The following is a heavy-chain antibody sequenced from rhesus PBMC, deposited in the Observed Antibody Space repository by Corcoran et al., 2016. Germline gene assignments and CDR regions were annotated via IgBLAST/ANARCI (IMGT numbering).Heavy chain of an antibody. CDR2: INGNSGST. V-gene: IGHV4-80*01. CDR3: ATYYWNRFDY. Sequence: QVQLQESGPGLVKPSETLSLTCTVSGASLISYWWRWLRQPPGKGLEWIGEINGNSGSTNYNPSLKSRVTMSRDTSKNQFSLKLSSVTAADTAVYYCATYYWNRFDYWGQGVLVTVSS. J-gene: IGHJ4*01. CDR1: GASLISYW. D-gene: IGHD1-26*01.